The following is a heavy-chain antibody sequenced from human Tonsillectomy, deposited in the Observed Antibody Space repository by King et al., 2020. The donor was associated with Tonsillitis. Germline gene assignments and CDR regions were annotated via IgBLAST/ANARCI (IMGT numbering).Heavy chain of an antibody. J-gene: IGHJ6*03. CDR2: INHSGST. CDR3: ARGDIVVVVAAVGQNFYYYMDV. V-gene: IGHV4-34*01. Sequence: VQLQQWGAGLLKPSETLSLTCAVYGGSFSGYYWSWIRQPPGKGREWIGEINHSGSTNYNPSLKSRVTKSVATSKKQFSLKLSSLTAADTAVYYGARGDIVVVVAAVGQNFYYYMDVWGKGTTVTVSS. D-gene: IGHD2-15*01. CDR1: GGSFSGYY.